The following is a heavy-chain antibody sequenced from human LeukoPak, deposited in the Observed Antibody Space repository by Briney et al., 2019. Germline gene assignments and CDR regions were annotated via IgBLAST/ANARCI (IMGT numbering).Heavy chain of an antibody. CDR3: AKQIVVVTAGMNYFDN. CDR2: ITGSGSTT. Sequence: GGSLRLSCAAAGFTFSSFAMNWVRQAPGKGLEWVSTITGSGSTTFYADSVKGRLTISRDNSKKTLFLQMNSLRAEDTAVYFCAKQIVVVTAGMNYFDNWGQGTLVTVSS. J-gene: IGHJ4*02. D-gene: IGHD2-15*01. CDR1: GFTFSSFA. V-gene: IGHV3-23*01.